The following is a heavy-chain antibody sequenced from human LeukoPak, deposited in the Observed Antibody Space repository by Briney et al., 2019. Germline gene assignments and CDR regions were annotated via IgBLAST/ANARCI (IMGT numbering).Heavy chain of an antibody. CDR2: IYTSGST. V-gene: IGHV4-4*07. CDR1: GGSISSYY. Sequence: ETLXLTCTVSGGSISSYYWSWVRQPAGKXLEWIGRIYTSGSTNYNPSLRSRVTMSVDTSKNQFSLTLSSVTAADTAVYYCARLRYSSSQLDYWGQGTLVTVSS. J-gene: IGHJ4*02. CDR3: ARLRYSSSQLDY. D-gene: IGHD6-13*01.